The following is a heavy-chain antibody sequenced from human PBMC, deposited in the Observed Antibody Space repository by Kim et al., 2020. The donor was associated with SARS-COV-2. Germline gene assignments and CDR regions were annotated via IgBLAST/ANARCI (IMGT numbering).Heavy chain of an antibody. CDR2: ISGSSSHI. Sequence: GGSLRLSCAASGFTFSTYDMNWVRQAPGKGLEWVSSISGSSSHIYFADSVRGRFTVSRDNSKTSLYLQMNSLGAEDTAVYFCARRSPPARYTGMDVWGQG. CDR1: GFTFSTYD. V-gene: IGHV3-21*01. CDR3: ARRSPPARYTGMDV. D-gene: IGHD3-16*02. J-gene: IGHJ6*02.